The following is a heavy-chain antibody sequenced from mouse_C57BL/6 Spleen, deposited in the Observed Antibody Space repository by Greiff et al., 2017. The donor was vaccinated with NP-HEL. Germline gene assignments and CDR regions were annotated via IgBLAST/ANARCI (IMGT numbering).Heavy chain of an antibody. CDR3: AAITTVFPMDY. D-gene: IGHD1-1*01. Sequence: QVQLQQSGPELVKPGASVKISCKASGYAFSSSWMNWVKQRPGKGLEWIGRIYPGDGDTNYNGKFKGKATLTADKSSSTAYMQLSSLTSEDSAVYFCAAITTVFPMDYWGQGTSVTVSS. V-gene: IGHV1-82*01. CDR1: GYAFSSSW. CDR2: IYPGDGDT. J-gene: IGHJ4*01.